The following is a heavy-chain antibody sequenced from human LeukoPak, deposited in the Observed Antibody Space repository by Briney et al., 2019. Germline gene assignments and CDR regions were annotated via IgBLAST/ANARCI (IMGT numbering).Heavy chain of an antibody. CDR1: GCTCTSYD. Sequence: GASVKVSCKASGCTCTSYDINWVRPATGQGREWMGWMNPNSGNTGYAQKFQGRVTMTRNTSISTAYMELSSLRSEDTAVYYCASDSSLDAFDIWGQGTMVTVSS. J-gene: IGHJ3*02. V-gene: IGHV1-8*01. CDR2: MNPNSGNT. D-gene: IGHD6-13*01. CDR3: ASDSSLDAFDI.